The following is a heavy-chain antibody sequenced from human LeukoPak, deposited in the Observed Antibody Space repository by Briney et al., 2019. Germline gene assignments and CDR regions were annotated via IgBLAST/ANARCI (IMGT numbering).Heavy chain of an antibody. CDR3: ARGREGFDY. CDR2: ISYDGSNK. J-gene: IGHJ4*02. Sequence: GRSLRLSCAASGFTFSSFAIHWVRQAPGKGLEWVAVISYDGSNKYYADSVKGRFTISRDNSKNTLYLQMNSLRAEDTAVYYCARGREGFDYWGQGTLVTVSS. CDR1: GFTFSSFA. V-gene: IGHV3-30*14.